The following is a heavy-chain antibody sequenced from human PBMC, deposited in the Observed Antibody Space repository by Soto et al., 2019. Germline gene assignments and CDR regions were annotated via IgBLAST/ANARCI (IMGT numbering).Heavy chain of an antibody. CDR1: GFTFSSYW. D-gene: IGHD3-10*02. Sequence: PGGSLRLSCAASGFTFSSYWRSWVRQAPGKGLEWVANIKQDGSEKYYVDSVKGRFTISRDNAKNSLYLQMNSLRAEDTAVYYCARDRLFRAGIWGQGTMVTVSS. CDR2: IKQDGSEK. V-gene: IGHV3-7*01. J-gene: IGHJ3*02. CDR3: ARDRLFRAGI.